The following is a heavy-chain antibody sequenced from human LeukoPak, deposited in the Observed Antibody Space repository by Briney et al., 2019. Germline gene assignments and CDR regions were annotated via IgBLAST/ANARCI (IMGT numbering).Heavy chain of an antibody. J-gene: IGHJ4*02. CDR1: GFSLSTSGMR. CDR3: AKSSGWYGVTDYFDY. CDR2: IDWDDDK. D-gene: IGHD6-19*01. Sequence: SGPALVKPTQTLTLTCTFSGFSLSTSGMRVSWIRQPPGKALEWLARIDWDDDKFYSTSLKTWLTISKDTSKNQVVLTMTNMDPVDTATYYCAKSSGWYGVTDYFDYWGQGTLVTVSS. V-gene: IGHV2-70*04.